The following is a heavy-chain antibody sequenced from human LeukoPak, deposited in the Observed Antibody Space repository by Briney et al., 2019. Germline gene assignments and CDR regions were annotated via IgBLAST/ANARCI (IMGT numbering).Heavy chain of an antibody. D-gene: IGHD6-19*01. Sequence: PSETLSLTCTVSGGSISSSSYYWGWIRQPPGKGLEWIGSIYYSGSTYYNPSLKSRVTISVDTSKNQFSLKLSSVTAADTAVYYCARQYSSRGYYFDYWGQGTLVTVSS. CDR3: ARQYSSRGYYFDY. CDR2: IYYSGST. V-gene: IGHV4-39*01. J-gene: IGHJ4*02. CDR1: GGSISSSSYY.